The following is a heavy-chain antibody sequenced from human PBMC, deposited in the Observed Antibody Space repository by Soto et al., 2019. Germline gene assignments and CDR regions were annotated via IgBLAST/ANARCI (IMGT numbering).Heavy chain of an antibody. CDR2: ISYDGSNK. Sequence: GGSLRLSCAASGFTFSSYGMHWVRQAPGKGLEWVAVISYDGSNKYYADSVKGRFTISRDNSKNTLYLQMNSLRAEDTAVYYCAKHLLGYSYGYDYWGQGTLVTVSS. V-gene: IGHV3-30*18. D-gene: IGHD5-18*01. CDR3: AKHLLGYSYGYDY. CDR1: GFTFSSYG. J-gene: IGHJ4*02.